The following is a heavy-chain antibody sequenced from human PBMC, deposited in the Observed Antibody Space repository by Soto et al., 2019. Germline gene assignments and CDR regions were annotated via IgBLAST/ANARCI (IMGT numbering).Heavy chain of an antibody. CDR3: ARRGRAAFDI. CDR1: GGSISSYY. Sequence: PSETLSLTCTVSGGSISSYYRSWIRQPPGKGLEWIGYIYYSGSTNYNPSLKSRVTISVDTSKNQFSLKLSSVTAADTAVYYCARRGRAAFDIWGQGTMVTVSS. J-gene: IGHJ3*02. CDR2: IYYSGST. D-gene: IGHD1-26*01. V-gene: IGHV4-59*01.